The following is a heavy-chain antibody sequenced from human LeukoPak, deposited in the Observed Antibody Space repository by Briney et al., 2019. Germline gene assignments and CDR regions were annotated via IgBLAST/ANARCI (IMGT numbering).Heavy chain of an antibody. D-gene: IGHD3-3*01. Sequence: PGGSLRLSCAASGFTFSSYSMNWVRQAPGKGLEWVSYISSSSSTIYYGDSVKGRFTISRDNAKNSLYLQMNSLRAEDTAVYYCARDAYYDFWSGYYAPKANYYGMDVWGQGTTVTVSS. CDR3: ARDAYYDFWSGYYAPKANYYGMDV. CDR2: ISSSSSTI. J-gene: IGHJ6*02. V-gene: IGHV3-48*01. CDR1: GFTFSSYS.